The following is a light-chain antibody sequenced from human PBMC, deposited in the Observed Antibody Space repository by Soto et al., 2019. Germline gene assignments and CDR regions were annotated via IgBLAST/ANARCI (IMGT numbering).Light chain of an antibody. J-gene: IGKJ5*01. Sequence: EIVLTQSPITLSLSPGERAALSCRASQSVRNYLAWYQQRPGQAPRLLIYDASNRASGVPARFSGSGSGTDFTLTISSLESEDFAIYYCQQRSSWPRITFGPGTRLEIK. CDR1: QSVRNY. V-gene: IGKV3-11*01. CDR2: DAS. CDR3: QQRSSWPRIT.